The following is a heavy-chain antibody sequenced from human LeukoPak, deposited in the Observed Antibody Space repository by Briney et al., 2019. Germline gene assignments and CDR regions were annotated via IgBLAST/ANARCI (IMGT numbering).Heavy chain of an antibody. CDR3: ARVAGDYDFWSGYYTPLYYYYYMDV. J-gene: IGHJ6*03. D-gene: IGHD3-3*01. CDR1: GYTFTSYD. CDR2: MNPNSGNT. V-gene: IGHV1-8*01. Sequence: GASVKVSCRASGYTFTSYDINWVRQATGQGLEWMGWMNPNSGNTGYAQKFQGRVTMTRNTSISTAYMELSSLRSEDTAVYYCARVAGDYDFWSGYYTPLYYYYYMDVWGKGTTVTVSS.